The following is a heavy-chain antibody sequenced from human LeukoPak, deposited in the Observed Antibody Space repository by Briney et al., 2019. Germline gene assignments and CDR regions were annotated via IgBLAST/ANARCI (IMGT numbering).Heavy chain of an antibody. Sequence: PSETLSLTCTVSGGSITSNTNYWGWIRQPPGKGLEWIGNIYYSGTTYYNPSLRSRVTMSVDTSQNQFSLNLSSVTAADTAVYYCARFITIPGVAFDIWGQGTMVTVSS. CDR3: ARFITIPGVAFDI. D-gene: IGHD3-10*01. CDR2: IYYSGTT. J-gene: IGHJ3*02. V-gene: IGHV4-39*07. CDR1: GGSITSNTNY.